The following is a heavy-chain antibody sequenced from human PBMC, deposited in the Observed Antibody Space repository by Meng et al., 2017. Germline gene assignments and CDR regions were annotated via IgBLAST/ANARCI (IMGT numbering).Heavy chain of an antibody. J-gene: IGHJ6*02. D-gene: IGHD5-12*01. Sequence: GGSLRLSCAASGFTFSSYWMSWVRQAPGKGLEWVANIKQDGSEKYYVDSVKGRFTISRDNAKNSLYLQMNSLRAEDTAVYYCARYSGYEKYYYYGMAVWGQGTMVTVSS. CDR3: ARYSGYEKYYYYGMAV. V-gene: IGHV3-7*01. CDR1: GFTFSSYW. CDR2: IKQDGSEK.